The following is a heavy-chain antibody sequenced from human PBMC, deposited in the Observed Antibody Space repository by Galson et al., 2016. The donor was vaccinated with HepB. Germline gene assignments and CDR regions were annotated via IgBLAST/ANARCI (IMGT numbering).Heavy chain of an antibody. V-gene: IGHV1-18*01. CDR1: GYSFTNSG. J-gene: IGHJ1*01. D-gene: IGHD3-9*01. CDR2: ISGHSGNT. CDR3: ARGGFDILTT. Sequence: SVKVSCKASGYSFTNSGINWVRQAPGQGLEWMGWISGHSGNTHFAEEFQDRVTMTTDTSTSTAYMELRTPRSDDTAMYYCARGGFDILTTWGQGTLVIVSS.